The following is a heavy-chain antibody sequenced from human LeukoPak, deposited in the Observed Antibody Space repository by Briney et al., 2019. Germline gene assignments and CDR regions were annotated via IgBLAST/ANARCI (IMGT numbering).Heavy chain of an antibody. CDR2: IRSKTNNYAT. CDR1: GFTLSGSA. J-gene: IGHJ4*02. CDR3: ARVRLGAFDY. V-gene: IGHV3-73*01. D-gene: IGHD3-16*01. Sequence: GGSLRLSCAASGFTLSGSALHWVRQASGKGLEWIGRIRSKTNNYATTYAASVTGRFTISRDDAENTAYLQMNSLRAEDTAVYYCARVRLGAFDYWGQGTLVTVSS.